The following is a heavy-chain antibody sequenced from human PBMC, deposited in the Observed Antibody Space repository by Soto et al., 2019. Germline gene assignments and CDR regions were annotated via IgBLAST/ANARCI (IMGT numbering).Heavy chain of an antibody. CDR2: IIPIFGTA. D-gene: IGHD1-26*01. CDR3: ARYSGSYNDYYYYYGMDV. CDR1: GGTFSSYA. Sequence: ASVKVSCKASGGTFSSYAISWVRQAPGQGLEWMGGIIPIFGTANYAQKFQGRVTITADESTSTAYMELISLRSEDTAVYYCARYSGSYNDYYYYYGMDVWGQGTTVTVSS. V-gene: IGHV1-69*13. J-gene: IGHJ6*02.